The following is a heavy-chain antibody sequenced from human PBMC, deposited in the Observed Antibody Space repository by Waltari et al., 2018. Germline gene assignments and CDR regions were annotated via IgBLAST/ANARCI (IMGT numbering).Heavy chain of an antibody. Sequence: QVQLRESDPGLVTPSGTLSLTCSVSACSLSSTTWLSWVLQPPGKGLEWIGEIYHSGSTNYNTCRKSGVTISVDKSKNQFSLKLSSVTAAYTAVYYCARGGEGMQQLLILQHWGQGTLVTVSS. J-gene: IGHJ1*01. CDR1: ACSLSSTTW. CDR3: ARGGEGMQQLLILQH. D-gene: IGHD6-13*01. V-gene: IGHV4-4*02. CDR2: IYHSGST.